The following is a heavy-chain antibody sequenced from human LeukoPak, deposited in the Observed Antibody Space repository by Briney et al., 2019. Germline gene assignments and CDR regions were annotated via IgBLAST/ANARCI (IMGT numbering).Heavy chain of an antibody. CDR3: AKGSYYYDSSGLGY. CDR1: GYTFTSYG. J-gene: IGHJ4*02. CDR2: ISAYNGNT. Sequence: ASVKVSCKASGYTFTSYGISWVRQAPGQGLEWMGWISAYNGNTNYAQKLQGRVTMTTDTSTSTAYMELRSLRSDDTAVYYCAKGSYYYDSSGLGYWGQGTLVTVSS. D-gene: IGHD3-22*01. V-gene: IGHV1-18*01.